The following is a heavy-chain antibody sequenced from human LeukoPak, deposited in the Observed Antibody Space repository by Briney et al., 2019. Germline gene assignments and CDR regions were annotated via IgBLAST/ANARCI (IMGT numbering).Heavy chain of an antibody. D-gene: IGHD2-15*01. J-gene: IGHJ5*02. CDR3: ARASSSGGSCYSGGRWFDP. CDR1: GGSISSGGYS. Sequence: SETLSLTCAVSGGSISSGGYSWSWIRQPPGKGLEWIGYIYHSGSTYYNPSLKSRVTISVDRSKNQFSLKLSSVTAADTAVYYCARASSSGGSCYSGGRWFDPWGQGTLVTVSS. V-gene: IGHV4-30-2*01. CDR2: IYHSGST.